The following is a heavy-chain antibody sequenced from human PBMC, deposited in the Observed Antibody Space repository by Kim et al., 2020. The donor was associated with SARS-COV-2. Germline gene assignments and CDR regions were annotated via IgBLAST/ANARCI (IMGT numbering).Heavy chain of an antibody. CDR1: GGSISSSSYY. CDR2: IYYSGST. D-gene: IGHD3-3*01. V-gene: IGHV4-39*01. J-gene: IGHJ4*02. Sequence: SETLSLTCTVSGGSISSSSYYWGWIRQPPGKGLEWIGSIYYSGSTYYNPSLKSRVTISVDTSKNQFSLKLSSVTAADTAVYYCARQPTAKGLRCLEWLLYLYYWGQGTRDTVSS. CDR3: ARQPTAKGLRCLEWLLYLYY.